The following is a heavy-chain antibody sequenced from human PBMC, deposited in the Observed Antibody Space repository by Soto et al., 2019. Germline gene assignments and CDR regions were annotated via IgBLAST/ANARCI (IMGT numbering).Heavy chain of an antibody. CDR2: IIPIFGTA. CDR1: GGTFSSYA. CDR3: ARGPLGYCSGGSCYEAGVFDY. D-gene: IGHD2-15*01. Sequence: VASVKFYCKASGGTFSSYAISWVRQAPGQGLEWMGGIIPIFGTANYAQKFQGRVTITADESTSTAYMELSSLRSEDTAVYYCARGPLGYCSGGSCYEAGVFDYWGQGTLVTVSS. V-gene: IGHV1-69*13. J-gene: IGHJ4*02.